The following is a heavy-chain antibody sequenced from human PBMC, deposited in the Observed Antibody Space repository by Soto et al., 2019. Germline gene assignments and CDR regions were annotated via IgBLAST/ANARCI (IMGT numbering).Heavy chain of an antibody. J-gene: IGHJ5*02. V-gene: IGHV1-18*01. CDR1: GYTFTSYG. D-gene: IGHD6-19*01. Sequence: QVQLVQSGAEVKKPGASVKVSCKASGYTFTSYGISWVRQAPGQGLEWMGWISAYNGNTNYAQKLQGRVTMATDTATSTAYMELRSLRSDDTAVYYCARESTLYSSGWYWFDPWGQGTLGTVSS. CDR2: ISAYNGNT. CDR3: ARESTLYSSGWYWFDP.